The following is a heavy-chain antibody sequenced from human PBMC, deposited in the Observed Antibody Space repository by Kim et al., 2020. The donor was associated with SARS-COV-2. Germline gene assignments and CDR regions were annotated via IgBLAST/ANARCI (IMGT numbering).Heavy chain of an antibody. CDR3: ARARGYSPRATYFDY. V-gene: IGHV4-34*01. D-gene: IGHD5-18*01. CDR2: INHSGST. J-gene: IGHJ4*02. CDR1: GGSFSGYY. Sequence: SETLSLTCAVYGGSFSGYYWSWIRQPPGKGLEWIGEINHSGSTNYNPSLKSRVTISVDTSKNQFSLKLSSVTAADTAVYYCARARGYSPRATYFDYWGQGTLVTISS.